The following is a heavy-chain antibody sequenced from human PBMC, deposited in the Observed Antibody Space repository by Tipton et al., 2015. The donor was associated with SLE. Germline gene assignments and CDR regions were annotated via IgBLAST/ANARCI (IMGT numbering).Heavy chain of an antibody. CDR3: ARDEEQQLVPGAFDI. D-gene: IGHD6-13*01. V-gene: IGHV4-4*02. CDR1: GGSIISSNW. CDR2: INHSGST. J-gene: IGHJ3*02. Sequence: TLSLTCAVSGGSIISSNWWSWVRQPPGKGLEWIGEINHSGSTNYNPSLKSRVTISVDTSKNQFSLKLSSVTAADTAVYYCARDEEQQLVPGAFDIWGQGTMVTVSS.